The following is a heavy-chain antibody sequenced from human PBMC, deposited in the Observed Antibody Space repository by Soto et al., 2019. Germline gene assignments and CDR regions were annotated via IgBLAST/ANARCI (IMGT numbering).Heavy chain of an antibody. Sequence: SVKVSCKASGGTFSSYAISWVRQAPGQGLEWMGGIIPIFGTANYAQKFQGRVTVTADESTSTAYMELSSLRSEDTAVYYCARQGVVIRRGAFDIWGQGTMVTVSS. D-gene: IGHD3-3*01. CDR1: GGTFSSYA. CDR3: ARQGVVIRRGAFDI. CDR2: IIPIFGTA. J-gene: IGHJ3*02. V-gene: IGHV1-69*13.